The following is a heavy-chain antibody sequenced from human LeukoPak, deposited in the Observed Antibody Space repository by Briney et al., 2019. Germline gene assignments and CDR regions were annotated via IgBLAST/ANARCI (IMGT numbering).Heavy chain of an antibody. J-gene: IGHJ4*02. V-gene: IGHV4-59*08. Sequence: SETLSLTCTVSGGSISSYYWSWIRQPPGKGLEWIGYIYYSGSTNYNPSLKSRVTISVDTSKNQFSLKLSSVTAADTAVYYCAGHPSGSDYGDWYFDYWGQGTLVTVSS. CDR1: GGSISSYY. CDR3: AGHPSGSDYGDWYFDY. D-gene: IGHD1-26*01. CDR2: IYYSGST.